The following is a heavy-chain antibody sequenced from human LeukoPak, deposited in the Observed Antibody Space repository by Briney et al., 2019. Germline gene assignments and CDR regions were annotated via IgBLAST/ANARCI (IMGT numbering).Heavy chain of an antibody. CDR2: ISYDGSNK. Sequence: GGSLRLSCTASGFTFSNYGMHWVRQAPGKGLEWVAVISYDGSNKYYADSVKGRFTISRGNSKNTLYVQMNSLRAVDTAVYYCARDPAKFWSGHDYWGQGTLVTVSS. CDR3: ARDPAKFWSGHDY. D-gene: IGHD3-3*01. J-gene: IGHJ4*02. CDR1: GFTFSNYG. V-gene: IGHV3-30*03.